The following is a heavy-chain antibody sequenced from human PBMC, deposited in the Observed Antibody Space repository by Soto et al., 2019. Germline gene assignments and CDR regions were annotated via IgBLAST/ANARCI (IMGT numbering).Heavy chain of an antibody. CDR1: GGSFSGYY. D-gene: IGHD3-3*01. Sequence: SETLSLTCAVYGGSFSGYYWGWIRQPPGKGLEWIGEINHSGSTNYNPSLKSRVTISVDTSKNQFSLKLSSVTAADTAVYYCARGVDSWSGYLFWGQGTPVTVSS. CDR2: INHSGST. J-gene: IGHJ4*02. CDR3: ARGVDSWSGYLF. V-gene: IGHV4-34*01.